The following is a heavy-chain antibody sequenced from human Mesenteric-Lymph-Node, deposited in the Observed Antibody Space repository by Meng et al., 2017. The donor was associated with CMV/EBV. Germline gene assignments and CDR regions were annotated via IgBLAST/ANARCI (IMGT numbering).Heavy chain of an antibody. CDR2: IIDSGGST. D-gene: IGHD3-16*01. CDR1: GFTFSSYA. V-gene: IGHV3-23*01. CDR3: AKSFGRGPYYGMDV. J-gene: IGHJ6*02. Sequence: GESLKISCAASGFTFSSYAMTWVRQAPGKGLEWVSSIIDSGGSTYYADSVKGRFTISRDNSKNTLYLQMNSLRAEDTAVYYCAKSFGRGPYYGMDVWGQGTTVTVSS.